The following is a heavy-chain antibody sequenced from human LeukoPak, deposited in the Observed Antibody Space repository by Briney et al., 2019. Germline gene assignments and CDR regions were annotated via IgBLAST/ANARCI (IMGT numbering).Heavy chain of an antibody. D-gene: IGHD4-11*01. CDR1: GFTFSSHA. J-gene: IGHJ4*02. CDR3: ARGIGASNTVCDY. Sequence: GGSLRLSCAASGFTFSSHAMHWVRQAPGKGLEWVALTWYDGNNKYYADSVKGRFTISRDNSKNMLYLQMNSLRAEDTAVYYCARGIGASNTVCDYWGQGTLVTVSS. CDR2: TWYDGNNK. V-gene: IGHV3-33*01.